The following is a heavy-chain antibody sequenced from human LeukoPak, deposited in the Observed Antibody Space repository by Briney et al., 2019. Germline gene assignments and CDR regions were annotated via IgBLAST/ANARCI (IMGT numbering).Heavy chain of an antibody. V-gene: IGHV6-1*01. J-gene: IGHJ4*02. D-gene: IGHD6-19*01. CDR2: TYYRSKWYN. CDR1: GDSVSSNSAA. Sequence: SQTLSPTCAISGDSVSSNSAAWNWIRQSPSRGLEWLGRTYYRSKWYNGYAESVKSRITINPDTSKNQFSLQLNSVTPEDTAVYYCTRDEQWLVYFDCWGQGTLVTVSS. CDR3: TRDEQWLVYFDC.